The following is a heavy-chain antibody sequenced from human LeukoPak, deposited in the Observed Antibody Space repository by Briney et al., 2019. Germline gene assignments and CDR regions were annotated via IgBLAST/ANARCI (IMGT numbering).Heavy chain of an antibody. CDR2: IYYNGNT. V-gene: IGHV4-39*07. CDR3: ARGSRRYYYYYYMDV. CDR1: GGSIRSSNSF. J-gene: IGHJ6*03. Sequence: SETLSLTCSVSGGSIRSSNSFWGWIRQPPGERLEWIATIYYNGNTYYNPSLQSRVTISVDTSKNQFSLKLSSVTAADTAVYYCARGSRRYYYYYYMDVWGKGTTVTISS.